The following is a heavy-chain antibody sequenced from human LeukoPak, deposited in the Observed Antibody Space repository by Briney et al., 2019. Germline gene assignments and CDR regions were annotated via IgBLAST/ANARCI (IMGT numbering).Heavy chain of an antibody. CDR3: ARDVGQYGDYIY. CDR1: GFTFSSYA. V-gene: IGHV3-30*04. J-gene: IGHJ4*02. Sequence: GGSLGLSCAASGFTFSSYAMHWVRQAPGKGLEWVAVISYDGSNKYYADSVKGRFTISRDNSKNTLYLQMNSLRAEDTAVYYCARDVGQYGDYIYWGQGTLVTVSS. CDR2: ISYDGSNK. D-gene: IGHD4-17*01.